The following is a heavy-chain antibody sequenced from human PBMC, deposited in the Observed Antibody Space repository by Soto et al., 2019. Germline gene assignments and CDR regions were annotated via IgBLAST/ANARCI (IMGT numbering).Heavy chain of an antibody. Sequence: PGGSLRLSCAASGFTFNNYDMSWVRQAPGKGLEWVSTISGSGGSTYYTDFVKGRFTISRDNSKNTLYLQMNSLKTEDTAVCYCTTETANSGTTHDWGQGTLVTVSS. J-gene: IGHJ4*02. D-gene: IGHD1-7*01. CDR2: ISGSGGST. CDR3: TTETANSGTTHD. CDR1: GFTFNNYD. V-gene: IGHV3-23*01.